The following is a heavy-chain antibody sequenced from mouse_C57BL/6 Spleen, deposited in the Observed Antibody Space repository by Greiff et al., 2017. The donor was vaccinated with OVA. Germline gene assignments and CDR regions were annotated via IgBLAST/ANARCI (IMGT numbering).Heavy chain of an antibody. Sequence: QVQLQQPGAELVKPGASVKLSCKASGYTFTSYWMHWVKQRPGRGLEWIGRIDPNSGGTKYNEKFKSKATLTVDKPSSTAYMQLSSLTSEDSEVYYCAREPIGDYDEVYYAMDYWGQGTSVTVSS. D-gene: IGHD2-4*01. CDR2: IDPNSGGT. V-gene: IGHV1-72*01. J-gene: IGHJ4*01. CDR1: GYTFTSYW. CDR3: AREPIGDYDEVYYAMDY.